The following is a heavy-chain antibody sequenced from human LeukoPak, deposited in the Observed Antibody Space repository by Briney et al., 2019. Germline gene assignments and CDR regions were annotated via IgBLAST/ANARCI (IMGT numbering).Heavy chain of an antibody. Sequence: SVKVSCKASGGTFNNYAFSWVRQAPGQGLEWMGGIIPVFGTANYAQKFQGRVTITADESTSTSYMELSSLRLEDTAVYYCARGGVLRYFDGLLYLDYWGQGTLVTVSS. CDR3: ARGGVLRYFDGLLYLDY. V-gene: IGHV1-69*13. CDR1: GGTFNNYA. CDR2: IIPVFGTA. J-gene: IGHJ4*02. D-gene: IGHD3-9*01.